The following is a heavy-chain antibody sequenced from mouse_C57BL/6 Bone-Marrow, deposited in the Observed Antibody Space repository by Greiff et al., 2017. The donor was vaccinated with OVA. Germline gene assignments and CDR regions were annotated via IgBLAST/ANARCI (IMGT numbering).Heavy chain of an antibody. Sequence: VQLQQPGAELVMPGASVKLSCKASGYTFTSYWMHWVKQRPGQGLEWIGEIDPSDSYTNYNQKFKGKSTLTVDKSSSTAYMQLSSLTSEDSAVYYCARYPCAYWGQGTLVTVSA. CDR1: GYTFTSYW. V-gene: IGHV1-69*01. CDR2: IDPSDSYT. J-gene: IGHJ3*01. CDR3: ARYPCAY.